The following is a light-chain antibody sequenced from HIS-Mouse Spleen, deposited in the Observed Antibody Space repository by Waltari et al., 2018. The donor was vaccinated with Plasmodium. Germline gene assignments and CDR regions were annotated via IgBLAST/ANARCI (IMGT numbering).Light chain of an antibody. CDR3: MQALQTPRYT. CDR1: QSLLHSNGYNY. V-gene: IGKV2-28*01. CDR2: LGS. J-gene: IGKJ2*01. Sequence: DIAMTQSPLSLPVTPGEPASIACRSSQSLLHSNGYNYLDWYLQKPGQSPQLLIYLGSNRASGVPDRFSGSGSGTDFTLKISRVEAEDVGVYYCMQALQTPRYTFGQGTKLGIK.